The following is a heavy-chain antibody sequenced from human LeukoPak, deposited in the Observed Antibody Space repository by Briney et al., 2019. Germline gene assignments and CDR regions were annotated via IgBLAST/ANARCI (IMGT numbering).Heavy chain of an antibody. CDR2: IWHDGTNQ. Sequence: GGSLRLSCAASGFSFSYYGMHWVRQAPGKGLEWVAFIWHDGTNQHYADSVKGRFTISRDNAKNSLYLQMNSLRAEDTAVYYCATYSSLNRREFQYWGQGTLLTVSS. D-gene: IGHD3-22*01. V-gene: IGHV3-33*03. J-gene: IGHJ1*01. CDR1: GFSFSYYG. CDR3: ATYSSLNRREFQY.